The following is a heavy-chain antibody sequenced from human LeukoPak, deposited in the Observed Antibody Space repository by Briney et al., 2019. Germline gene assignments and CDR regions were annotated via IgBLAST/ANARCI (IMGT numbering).Heavy chain of an antibody. D-gene: IGHD2-15*01. J-gene: IGHJ4*02. Sequence: SVKVSCKASGGTFSSYAISWVLQAPGQGLEWMGGIIPIFGTANYAQKFQGRVTITADESTSTAYMELSSLRSEDTAVYYCARFGPGYCSGGSCHDYWGQGTLVTVSS. CDR2: IIPIFGTA. CDR1: GGTFSSYA. CDR3: ARFGPGYCSGGSCHDY. V-gene: IGHV1-69*01.